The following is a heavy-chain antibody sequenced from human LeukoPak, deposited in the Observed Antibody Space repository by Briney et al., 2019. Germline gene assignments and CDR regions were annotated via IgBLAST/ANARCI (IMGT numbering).Heavy chain of an antibody. CDR1: GFTFSSYA. Sequence: GGSLRLSCAASGFTFSSYAMHWVRQAPGKGLVWVSRIKSDGITITYADSVKGRFTISRDNAKNTLYLQMNSLRAEDTAVYYCLRDLNWSLDQWGQGTLVTVSS. V-gene: IGHV3-74*01. D-gene: IGHD1-20*01. J-gene: IGHJ4*02. CDR3: LRDLNWSLDQ. CDR2: IKSDGITI.